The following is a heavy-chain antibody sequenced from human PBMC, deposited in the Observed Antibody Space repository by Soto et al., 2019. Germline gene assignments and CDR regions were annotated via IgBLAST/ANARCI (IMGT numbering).Heavy chain of an antibody. Sequence: SETLSLTSTVSGGTISSSSYYWGWIRQPPGKGLEWIGSIYYSGSTYYNPSLKSRVTISVDTSKNQFSLKLSSVTAADTAVYYCARHLDVDTAMAYYFDYWGQGTLVTVSS. CDR2: IYYSGST. V-gene: IGHV4-39*01. D-gene: IGHD5-18*01. CDR3: ARHLDVDTAMAYYFDY. J-gene: IGHJ4*02. CDR1: GGTISSSSYY.